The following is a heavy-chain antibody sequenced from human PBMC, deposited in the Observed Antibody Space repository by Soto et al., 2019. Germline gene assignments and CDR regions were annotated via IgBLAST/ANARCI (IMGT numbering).Heavy chain of an antibody. CDR2: IYYSGST. Sequence: QVQLQESGPGLVKPSQTLSLTCTVSGGSISSGDYYWSWIRQPPGKGLEWIGYIYYSGSTYYNPSLKSRVTISVDTSKNQFSLKLSSVTAADTAVYYCARERNSYGYLGYYYYYGMDGWGQGTTVTVSS. J-gene: IGHJ6*02. CDR3: ARERNSYGYLGYYYYYGMDG. D-gene: IGHD5-18*01. V-gene: IGHV4-30-4*01. CDR1: GGSISSGDYY.